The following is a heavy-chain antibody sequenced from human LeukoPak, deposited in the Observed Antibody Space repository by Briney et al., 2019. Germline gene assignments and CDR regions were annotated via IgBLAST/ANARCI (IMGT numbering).Heavy chain of an antibody. CDR3: ARPYCSSTSCWGNYYYGMDV. V-gene: IGHV3-21*01. J-gene: IGHJ6*02. Sequence: PGESLTLSCAASGFTFSSYSMNWVRQAPGKGMERVSSISSSSSYIYYADSVKGRFTISTDNAKNALYLQMNSLRAKDTAVYYCARPYCSSTSCWGNYYYGMDVWGQGTTVTVSS. D-gene: IGHD2-2*01. CDR1: GFTFSSYS. CDR2: ISSSSSYI.